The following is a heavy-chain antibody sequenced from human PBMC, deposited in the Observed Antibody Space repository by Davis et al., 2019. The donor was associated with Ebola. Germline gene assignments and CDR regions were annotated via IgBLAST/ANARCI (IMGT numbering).Heavy chain of an antibody. Sequence: GESLKISCAASGFTFSSYAMHWVRQAPGTGLEWVAVISYDGSNKYYADSVKGRFTISRDNSKNTLFLHINSLRVEDTAVDYCARVPATYYGMDVWGKGTTVTVS. CDR3: ARVPATYYGMDV. V-gene: IGHV3-30*04. J-gene: IGHJ6*04. CDR1: GFTFSSYA. CDR2: ISYDGSNK.